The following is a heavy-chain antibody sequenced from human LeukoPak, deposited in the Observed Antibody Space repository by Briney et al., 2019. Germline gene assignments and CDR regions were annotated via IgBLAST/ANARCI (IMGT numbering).Heavy chain of an antibody. CDR1: GGSFSGYY. CDR2: INHSGST. J-gene: IGHJ4*02. D-gene: IGHD5-12*01. CDR3: ARTSSGYGNYFDY. V-gene: IGHV4-34*01. Sequence: SETLSLTCAVYGGSFSGYYWSWIRQPPGKGLEWIGEINHSGSTNYNPSLKSRVTISVDTSKNQFSLKLSSVTAADTAVYYCARTSSGYGNYFDYWGQETLVTVSS.